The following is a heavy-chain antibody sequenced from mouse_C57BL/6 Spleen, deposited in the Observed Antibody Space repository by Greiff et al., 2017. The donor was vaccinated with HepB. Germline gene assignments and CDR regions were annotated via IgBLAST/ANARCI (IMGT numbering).Heavy chain of an antibody. Sequence: EVKLMESGPGLVKPSQSLSLTCSVTGYSITSGYYWNWIRQFPGNKLEWMGYISYDGSNNYNPSLKNRISITRDTSKNQFFLKLNSVTTEDTATYYCAREGPYYSNTFDYWGQGTTLTVSS. CDR3: AREGPYYSNTFDY. J-gene: IGHJ2*01. CDR1: GYSITSGYY. D-gene: IGHD2-5*01. CDR2: ISYDGSN. V-gene: IGHV3-6*01.